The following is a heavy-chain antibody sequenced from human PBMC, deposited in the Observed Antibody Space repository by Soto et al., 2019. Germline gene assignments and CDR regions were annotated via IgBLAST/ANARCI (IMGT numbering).Heavy chain of an antibody. CDR2: ISAYNGNT. J-gene: IGHJ4*02. CDR1: GYTFTSYG. D-gene: IGHD2-21*02. CDR3: ARIAYCGGDCYSSLDY. V-gene: IGHV1-18*04. Sequence: SVKVSCKASGYTFTSYGISWVRQAPGQGLEWMGWISAYNGNTNYAQKLQGRVTMTTDTSTSTAYMELRSLRSDDTAVYYCARIAYCGGDCYSSLDYWGQGTLVTVSS.